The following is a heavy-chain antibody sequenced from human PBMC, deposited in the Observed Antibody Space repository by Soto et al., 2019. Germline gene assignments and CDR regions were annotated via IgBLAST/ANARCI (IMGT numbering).Heavy chain of an antibody. V-gene: IGHV1-8*01. CDR3: ARFSSGMITFGGVIVADDAFDI. D-gene: IGHD3-16*01. CDR1: GYTFTSYD. Sequence: ASVKVSCKASGYTFTSYDINWVRQATGQGLEWMGWMNPNSGNTNYAQKFQGRVTMTRDTSTSTAYMELSSLRSEDTAVYYCARFSSGMITFGGVIVADDAFDIWGQGTMVTVSS. J-gene: IGHJ3*02. CDR2: MNPNSGNT.